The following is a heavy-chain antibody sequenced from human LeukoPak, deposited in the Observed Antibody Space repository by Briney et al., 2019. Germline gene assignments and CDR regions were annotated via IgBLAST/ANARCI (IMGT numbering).Heavy chain of an antibody. V-gene: IGHV3-21*01. CDR2: ISSSSSYI. J-gene: IGHJ4*02. CDR3: ATEYSSGWYSGSFGDY. CDR1: GFTFSSYS. Sequence: GGSLRLSCAASGFTFSSYSMNWVRQAPGGGLEWVSSISSSSSYIYYADSVKGRFTISRDNAKNSLYLQMNSLRAEDAAVYYCATEYSSGWYSGSFGDYWGQGTLVTVSS. D-gene: IGHD6-19*01.